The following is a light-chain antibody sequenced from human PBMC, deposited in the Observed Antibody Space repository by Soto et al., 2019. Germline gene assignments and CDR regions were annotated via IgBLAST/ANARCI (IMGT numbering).Light chain of an antibody. CDR3: QTWGTGPL. J-gene: IGLJ3*02. CDR1: SGHSSYA. Sequence: QSVLTQSPSASASLGASVKLTCTLSSGHSSYAIAWHQQQPEKGPRYLMKLNSDGSHSKGDGIPDRFSGSSSGAERFLTISSLQYEDEADYYCQTWGTGPLFGGGTKLTVL. V-gene: IGLV4-69*01. CDR2: LNSDGSH.